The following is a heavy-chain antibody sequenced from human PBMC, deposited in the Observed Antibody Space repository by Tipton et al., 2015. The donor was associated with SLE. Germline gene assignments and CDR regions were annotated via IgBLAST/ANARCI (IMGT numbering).Heavy chain of an antibody. CDR1: GGSISSGDYY. CDR3: ARDSIAAAGTSDLHFDY. J-gene: IGHJ4*02. Sequence: TLSLTCTVSGGSISSGDYYWSWIRQPAGKGLEWIGYIYTSGSTNYNPSLKSRVTISVDTSKNQFSLKLSSVTAADTAVYYCARDSIAAAGTSDLHFDYWGQGTLVTVSS. V-gene: IGHV4-61*09. CDR2: IYTSGST. D-gene: IGHD6-13*01.